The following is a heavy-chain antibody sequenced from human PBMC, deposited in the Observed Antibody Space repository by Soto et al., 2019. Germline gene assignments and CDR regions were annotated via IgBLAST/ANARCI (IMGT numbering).Heavy chain of an antibody. CDR1: GGTFSSYA. J-gene: IGHJ3*02. CDR2: IIPIFGTA. Sequence: ASVKVSCKASGGTFSSYAISWVRQAPGQGLEWMGGIIPIFGTANYAQKFQGRVTITADESTSTAYMELSSLRSEDTAVYYCARDLYYYDSNPICVFDIWGQGTMVTVSS. V-gene: IGHV1-69*13. D-gene: IGHD3-22*01. CDR3: ARDLYYYDSNPICVFDI.